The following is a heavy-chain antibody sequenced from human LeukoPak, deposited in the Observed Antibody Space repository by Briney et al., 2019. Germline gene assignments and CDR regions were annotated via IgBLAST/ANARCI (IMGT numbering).Heavy chain of an antibody. CDR3: AKDNLYCSSTSCYVDY. Sequence: GGSLGLSCAASGFTFSSYAMSWVRQAPGKGLEWVSAISGSGGSTYYADSVKGRFTISRDNSKNTLYLQMNSLRAEDTAVYYCAKDNLYCSSTSCYVDYWGQGTLVTVSS. CDR2: ISGSGGST. J-gene: IGHJ4*02. CDR1: GFTFSSYA. D-gene: IGHD2-2*01. V-gene: IGHV3-23*01.